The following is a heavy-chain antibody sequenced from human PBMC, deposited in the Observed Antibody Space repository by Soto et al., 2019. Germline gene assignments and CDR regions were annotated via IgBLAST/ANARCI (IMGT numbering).Heavy chain of an antibody. Sequence: EVQLVESGGNLVQPGGSLRLSCAASGFTFSSYEMNWVRQAPGQGLEWVSYISSSGNTIYYADSVKGRFTISSDNAKNSLYLQMNSLRAEYTAVYYCETYRWGSSIDTWGQGTIVTVSS. J-gene: IGHJ5*02. V-gene: IGHV3-48*03. D-gene: IGHD3-16*01. CDR3: ETYRWGSSIDT. CDR2: ISSSGNTI. CDR1: GFTFSSYE.